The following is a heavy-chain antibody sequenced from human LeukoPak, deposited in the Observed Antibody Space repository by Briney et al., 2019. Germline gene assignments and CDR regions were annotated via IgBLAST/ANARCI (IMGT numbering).Heavy chain of an antibody. Sequence: PGRSLRLSCAASGFTFSSYAMHWVRQAPGKGLEWVAVISYDGSNKYYADSVKGRFTISRDNSKNTLYLQMNSLRAEDTAVYYCARGQNLGAFDIWGQGTMVTVSS. D-gene: IGHD2/OR15-2a*01. J-gene: IGHJ3*02. CDR2: ISYDGSNK. CDR3: ARGQNLGAFDI. CDR1: GFTFSSYA. V-gene: IGHV3-30-3*01.